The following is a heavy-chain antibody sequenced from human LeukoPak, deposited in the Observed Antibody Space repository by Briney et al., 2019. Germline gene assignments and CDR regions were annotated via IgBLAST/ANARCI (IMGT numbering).Heavy chain of an antibody. V-gene: IGHV4-59*01. D-gene: IGHD3-10*01. CDR3: ARLGLGDEACWFDP. CDR1: GGSISSYY. CDR2: IYSTGRT. J-gene: IGHJ5*02. Sequence: SETLSLTCSVSGGSISSYYWTWIRQPPGKGLEWVGHIYSTGRTTYNPSLKSRVTISVDTSKNQFSLKLNSVTAADTAVYYCARLGLGDEACWFDPWGQGTLVTVSS.